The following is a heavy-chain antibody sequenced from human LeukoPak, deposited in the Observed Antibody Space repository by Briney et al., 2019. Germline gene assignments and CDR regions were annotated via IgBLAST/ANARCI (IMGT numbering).Heavy chain of an antibody. Sequence: SETLSLTCTVSGGSVSSGSNYWSWIRQPPGKGLEWIGYIYNSGSTSYNPSLKSRVTISVDTSKNQFSLKLSSVTAADTAVYYCARAETLYYFDYWGQGTPVTVSS. D-gene: IGHD5-24*01. CDR3: ARAETLYYFDY. V-gene: IGHV4-61*01. CDR1: GGSVSSGSNY. J-gene: IGHJ4*02. CDR2: IYNSGST.